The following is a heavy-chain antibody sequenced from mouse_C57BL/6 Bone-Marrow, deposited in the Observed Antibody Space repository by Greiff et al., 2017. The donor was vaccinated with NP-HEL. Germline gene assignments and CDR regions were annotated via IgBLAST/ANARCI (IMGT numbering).Heavy chain of an antibody. Sequence: QVQLQQSGPELVKPGASVKISCKASGYAFSSSWMNWVKQRPGKGLEWIGRIYPGDGDTNYNGKFKGKATLTADKSSSTAYMQLSSLTSEDSAVYFCATLLRRRGFDYWGQGTTLTVSS. D-gene: IGHD1-1*01. V-gene: IGHV1-82*01. CDR1: GYAFSSSW. CDR3: ATLLRRRGFDY. J-gene: IGHJ2*01. CDR2: IYPGDGDT.